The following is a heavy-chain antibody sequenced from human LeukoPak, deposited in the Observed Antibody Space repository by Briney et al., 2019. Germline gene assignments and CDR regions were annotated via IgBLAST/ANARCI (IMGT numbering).Heavy chain of an antibody. CDR1: GFTLRSYW. J-gene: IGHJ4*02. V-gene: IGHV3-7*01. Sequence: GGSLRLSCAASGFTLRSYWMSWVRQAPGKGLEWVANIKQDGSEKYYVDSVKGRFTISRDNAKNSLYLQMNSLRAEDTAIYYCARDATRQINIAVPGGDYWGQGTLVTVSS. D-gene: IGHD6-19*01. CDR2: IKQDGSEK. CDR3: ARDATRQINIAVPGGDY.